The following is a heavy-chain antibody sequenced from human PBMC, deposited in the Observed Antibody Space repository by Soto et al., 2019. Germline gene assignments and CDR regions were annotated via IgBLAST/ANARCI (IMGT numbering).Heavy chain of an antibody. Sequence: SETLSLTCIVSGGSISSNYWSWIRQPPGKGLEWIGYIYYTGSTNFNPSLKDRVIISVDTSKNQFSLKLSSVTAADTAVYYCARSYPNTIFGVVPSRGLDVWGQGTTVTVSS. J-gene: IGHJ6*02. V-gene: IGHV4-59*01. CDR1: GGSISSNY. CDR3: ARSYPNTIFGVVPSRGLDV. D-gene: IGHD3-3*01. CDR2: IYYTGST.